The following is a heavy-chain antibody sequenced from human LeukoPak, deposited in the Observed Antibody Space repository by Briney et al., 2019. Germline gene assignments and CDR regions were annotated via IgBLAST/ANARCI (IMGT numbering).Heavy chain of an antibody. CDR1: GFTVSSNY. CDR3: TKLKGWYGDGYFDY. Sequence: GGSLRLSCAASGFTVSSNYMSWVRHPPGKGLEWVSVIYSGGTTFYADSVKGRFTISRDNSRNTLYLQMNSLRADDTAVYYCTKLKGWYGDGYFDYWGQGIVVTVSS. CDR2: IYSGGTT. D-gene: IGHD6-19*01. J-gene: IGHJ4*02. V-gene: IGHV3-53*01.